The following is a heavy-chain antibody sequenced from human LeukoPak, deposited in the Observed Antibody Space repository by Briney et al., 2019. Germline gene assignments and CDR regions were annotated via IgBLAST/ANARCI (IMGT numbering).Heavy chain of an antibody. CDR3: AFRGYHYFDY. CDR2: IYSGGST. V-gene: IGHV3-53*04. CDR1: GFTVSSNY. Sequence: PGGSLRLSCAASGFTVSSNYMSWVRQAPGKGLEWVSVIYSGGSTYYADSVKGRFTISRHNSKNTLYLQMNSLRAEGTAVYYCAFRGYHYFDYWGQGTLVTVSS. J-gene: IGHJ4*02. D-gene: IGHD5-18*01.